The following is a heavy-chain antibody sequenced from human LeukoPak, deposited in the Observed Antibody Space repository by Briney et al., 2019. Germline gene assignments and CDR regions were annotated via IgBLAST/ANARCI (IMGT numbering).Heavy chain of an antibody. CDR2: ISAYNGDT. D-gene: IGHD2-21*01. Sequence: ASVKVSCKASGYTFTSYGISWVRQAPGQGLEWMGWISAYNGDTNYAQKLQGRVTITADESTSTAYMELSSLRSEDTAVYYCARPDKYCGGDCYSSFDYWGQGTLVTVSS. CDR3: ARPDKYCGGDCYSSFDY. V-gene: IGHV1-18*01. CDR1: GYTFTSYG. J-gene: IGHJ4*02.